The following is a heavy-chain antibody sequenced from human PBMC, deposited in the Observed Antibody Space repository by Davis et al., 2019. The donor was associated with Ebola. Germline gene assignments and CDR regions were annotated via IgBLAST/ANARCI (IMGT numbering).Heavy chain of an antibody. V-gene: IGHV1-2*02. CDR1: GYTFTNYD. J-gene: IGHJ3*02. CDR3: ARGGTRAFDI. Sequence: ASVKVSCKASGYTFTNYDINWVRQASGQGLEWLGWINPNSGATKYAQKFQGRVTLSRDTSISAAYMDLNSLTSDDTAIYYCARGGTRAFDIWGQGTLVTVSS. CDR2: INPNSGAT. D-gene: IGHD1-26*01.